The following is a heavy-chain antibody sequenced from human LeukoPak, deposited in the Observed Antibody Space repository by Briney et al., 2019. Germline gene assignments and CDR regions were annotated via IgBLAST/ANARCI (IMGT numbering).Heavy chain of an antibody. V-gene: IGHV1-46*01. J-gene: IGHJ4*02. D-gene: IGHD6-19*01. CDR3: AREVSSGYYFDY. CDR1: GGTFSSYA. CDR2: INPSGGST. Sequence: ASVKVSCKASGGTFSSYAISWVRQAPGQGLEWMGIINPSGGSTSYAQKFQGRVTMTRDTSTSTVYMELSSLRSEDTAVYYCAREVSSGYYFDYWGQGTLVTVSS.